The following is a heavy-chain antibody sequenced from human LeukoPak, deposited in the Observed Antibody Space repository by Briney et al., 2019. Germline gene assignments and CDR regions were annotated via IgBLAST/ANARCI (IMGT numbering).Heavy chain of an antibody. D-gene: IGHD2-15*01. J-gene: IGHJ4*02. CDR3: ARESMAVGASYFDY. Sequence: PGGSLRLSCAASGFTFNSYSMNWVRQAPGKGLEWLSSISRSSTYIYYVDSVEGRFTSPRDNAKSSLFLQMNSLRAEDTAVYYCARESMAVGASYFDYWGQGTLVTVSS. CDR2: ISRSSTYI. CDR1: GFTFNSYS. V-gene: IGHV3-21*01.